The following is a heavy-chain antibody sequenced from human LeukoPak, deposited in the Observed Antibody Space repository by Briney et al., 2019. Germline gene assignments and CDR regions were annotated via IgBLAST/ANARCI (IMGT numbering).Heavy chain of an antibody. D-gene: IGHD5-18*01. Sequence: GGSLRLSWAAAGFGVSSNYMCWVRQAPGKGLEWVSLIYSAGSTYYADSVKGRFTISRDNSKNTLYLHMNNLRVEDTAVYYCASGLRAVWIQLSGPDYWGQGALVTVS. J-gene: IGHJ4*02. CDR2: IYSAGST. CDR3: ASGLRAVWIQLSGPDY. CDR1: GFGVSSNY. V-gene: IGHV3-53*01.